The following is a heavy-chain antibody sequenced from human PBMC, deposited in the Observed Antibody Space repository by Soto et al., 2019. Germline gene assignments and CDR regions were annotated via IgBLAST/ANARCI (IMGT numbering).Heavy chain of an antibody. CDR1: GDSVSRDSAA. D-gene: IGHD5-12*01. V-gene: IGHV6-1*02. CDR3: ARGSWDDVSGHYYIDV. J-gene: IGHJ6*03. CDR2: IYYRSKWLN. Sequence: QVQLLQSGPGLVKPSQSLSLTCAISGDSVSRDSAAWNWIRQTPSRGLEWLGRIYYRSKWLNTYEVSVNSRITISPDTSKNQFSLQLSSVTPEDTAVYYCARGSWDDVSGHYYIDVWDEGTTVTVSS.